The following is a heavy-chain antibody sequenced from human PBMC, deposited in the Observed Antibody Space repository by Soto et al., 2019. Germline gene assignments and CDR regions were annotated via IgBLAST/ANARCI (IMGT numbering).Heavy chain of an antibody. Sequence: PSETLSLTCAVSGGSISGANWWTWVRQPPGKGLEWIGEIYHSGSTNYNPSLKSRVTISVDTSKNQFYLKLSSVTAADTAVYYCSRVGGDCSGGSCYDHYYYYMDVWGKGTTVTVSS. CDR3: SRVGGDCSGGSCYDHYYYYMDV. J-gene: IGHJ6*03. CDR2: IYHSGST. V-gene: IGHV4-4*02. D-gene: IGHD2-15*01. CDR1: GGSISGANW.